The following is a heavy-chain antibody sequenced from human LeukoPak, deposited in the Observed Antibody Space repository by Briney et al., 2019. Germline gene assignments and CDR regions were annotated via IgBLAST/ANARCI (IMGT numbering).Heavy chain of an antibody. CDR3: VKGGYRDYDYET. CDR2: ISYDGSNK. D-gene: IGHD5-12*01. J-gene: IGHJ5*02. CDR1: GFTFSDYA. V-gene: IGHV3-30-3*01. Sequence: GGSLRLSCAASGFTFSDYAMHWVRQAPGKGLEWVAVISYDGSNKYYADSVKGRFTISRDNSKNTLYLQVNSLRVEDTAVYYCVKGGYRDYDYETWGQGALVTVSS.